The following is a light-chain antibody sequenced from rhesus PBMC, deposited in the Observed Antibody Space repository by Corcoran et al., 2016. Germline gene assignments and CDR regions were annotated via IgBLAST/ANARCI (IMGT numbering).Light chain of an antibody. CDR2: AAS. CDR1: QGIGNN. CDR3: QHGNGIPWT. V-gene: IGKV1S17*01. Sequence: DIQMTQSPSSLSASVGDRVTITCQASQGIGNNLAWYQQKPGKVPKLLIYAASTLQSGVPSRFGGSGSGTDFTLTISSLQPEDFATYYCQHGNGIPWTFGQGTKVEIK. J-gene: IGKJ1*01.